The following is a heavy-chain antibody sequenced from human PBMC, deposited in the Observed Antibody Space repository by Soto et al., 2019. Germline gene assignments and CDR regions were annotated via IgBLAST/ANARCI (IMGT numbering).Heavy chain of an antibody. Sequence: GASVKVSCKVSGYTLTELSMHWVRQAPGKGLEWMGGFDPEDGETIYAQKFQGRVTMTEDTSTDTAYMELSSLRSEDTAVYYCAARVLRYFDRPTIDPWGQGTLVTVSS. CDR1: GYTLTELS. D-gene: IGHD3-9*01. V-gene: IGHV1-24*01. J-gene: IGHJ5*02. CDR3: AARVLRYFDRPTIDP. CDR2: FDPEDGET.